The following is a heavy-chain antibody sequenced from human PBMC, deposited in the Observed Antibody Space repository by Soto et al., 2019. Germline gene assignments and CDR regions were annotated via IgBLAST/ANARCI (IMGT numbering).Heavy chain of an antibody. CDR2: IYSGGST. CDR3: ARRDYYGSD. D-gene: IGHD3-10*01. CDR1: GFTVSSIY. Sequence: EVTLVESGGGFVQPGWSLRLSCAVSGFTVSSIYMTWVRQAPGTGLQCVSMIYSGGSTDYADSVKARFIISRDNSKNTRYMHMNRLSVEDTAVYYWARRDYYGSDWGHGSLVTVSS. J-gene: IGHJ4*01. V-gene: IGHV3-66*04.